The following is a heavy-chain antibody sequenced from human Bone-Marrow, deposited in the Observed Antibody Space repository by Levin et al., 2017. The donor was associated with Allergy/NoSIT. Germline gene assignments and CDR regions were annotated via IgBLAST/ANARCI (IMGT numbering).Heavy chain of an antibody. Sequence: SCSVSGGSISSGRYYFTWVRQSAGKGLEWIGRIYTTGSTNYNPSLESRVTISRDTLKKEVYLTLSSVTAADTTVYYCARDRLASLYYYSMDVWGRGTTVIVSS. V-gene: IGHV4-61*02. CDR1: GGSISSGRYY. CDR2: IYTTGST. CDR3: ARDRLASLYYYSMDV. J-gene: IGHJ6*03.